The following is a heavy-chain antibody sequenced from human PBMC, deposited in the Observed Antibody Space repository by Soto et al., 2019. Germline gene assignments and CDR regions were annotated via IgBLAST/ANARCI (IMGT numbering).Heavy chain of an antibody. V-gene: IGHV3-48*02. CDR3: ARLSVRYCSGGSCSQLDY. CDR2: ISSSGGTI. J-gene: IGHJ4*02. CDR1: EFTFSTYS. D-gene: IGHD2-15*01. Sequence: EVQLVESGGDLVQPGGSLRLSCAASEFTFSTYSMNWVRQAPGKGLEWVSFISSSGGTIYYADSVKGRFTISRDNAKNSLYLQMNSLRDEYTAVYYCARLSVRYCSGGSCSQLDYWGQGTLVTVSS.